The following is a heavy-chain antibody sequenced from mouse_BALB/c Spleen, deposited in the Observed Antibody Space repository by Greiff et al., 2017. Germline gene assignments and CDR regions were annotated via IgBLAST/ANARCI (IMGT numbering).Heavy chain of an antibody. D-gene: IGHD2-2*01. V-gene: IGHV5-9-3*01. CDR3: ERRGRYYGNDVDEY. Sequence: EVQRVESGGGLVKPGGSLKLSCAASGFTFSSYAMSWVRQTPEKRLEWVATISSGGSYTYYPDSVKGRFTISRDNAKNTLYLKMSSLRSEDTAMYYCERRGRYYGNDVDEYWGEGKTLT. CDR1: GFTFSSYA. J-gene: IGHJ2*01. CDR2: ISSGGSYT.